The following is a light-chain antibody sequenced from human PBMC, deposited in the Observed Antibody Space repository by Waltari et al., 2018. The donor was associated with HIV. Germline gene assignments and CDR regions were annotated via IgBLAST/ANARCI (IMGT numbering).Light chain of an antibody. Sequence: QSALTQIASVSGSPGQSITISCTGTSSDVGSYNLVSWYQQHPGKAPKLMIYEVKKRPSGVSNRFSGAKSGNTASLTISGLQAEDEADYHCCSYAGSSTFVIFGGGTKLTVL. CDR3: CSYAGSSTFVI. CDR2: EVK. J-gene: IGLJ2*01. V-gene: IGLV2-23*02. CDR1: SSDVGSYNL.